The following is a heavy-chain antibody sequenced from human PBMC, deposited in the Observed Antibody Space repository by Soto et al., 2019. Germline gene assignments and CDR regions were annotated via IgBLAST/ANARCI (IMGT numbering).Heavy chain of an antibody. Sequence: PSETLSLTCTVSGGSISSYYWSWSRQPAGKGLEWNGRIYTSGSTNYNPSLKSRVTMSVDTSKYQFSLKLSSVTAADTAVYYCASDRFVAPDAFDIWGQGTLVTVSS. CDR2: IYTSGST. V-gene: IGHV4-4*07. J-gene: IGHJ3*02. CDR3: ASDRFVAPDAFDI. CDR1: GGSISSYY. D-gene: IGHD2-15*01.